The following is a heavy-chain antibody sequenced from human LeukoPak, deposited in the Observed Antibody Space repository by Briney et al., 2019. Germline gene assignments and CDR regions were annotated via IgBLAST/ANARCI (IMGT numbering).Heavy chain of an antibody. J-gene: IGHJ4*02. Sequence: GGSLRLSCAASGSTFSSYAMSWVRQAPGKGLEWVSAISGSGGSTYYADSVKGRFTISRDNSKNTLYLQMNSLRAEDTAVYYCAKGGDGYNYVLFDYWGQGTLVTVSS. CDR2: ISGSGGST. CDR1: GSTFSSYA. CDR3: AKGGDGYNYVLFDY. V-gene: IGHV3-23*01. D-gene: IGHD5-24*01.